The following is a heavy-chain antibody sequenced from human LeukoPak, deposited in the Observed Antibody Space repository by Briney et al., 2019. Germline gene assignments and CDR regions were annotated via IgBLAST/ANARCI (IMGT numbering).Heavy chain of an antibody. V-gene: IGHV3-74*01. CDR3: AMGHYDSSGYAHFDH. J-gene: IGHJ4*02. Sequence: GGALRLSCAASGFTFSTYWMHWVRQAPGKGLVWVSRINSDGSSKDYADSVKGRFTISRDNAKNTLYLQMNSLRVEDTAVFYCAMGHYDSSGYAHFDHWGQGTLVTVSS. CDR2: INSDGSSK. D-gene: IGHD3-22*01. CDR1: GFTFSTYW.